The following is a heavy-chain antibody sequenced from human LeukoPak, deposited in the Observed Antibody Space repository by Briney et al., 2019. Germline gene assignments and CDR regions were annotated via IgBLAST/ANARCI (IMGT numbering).Heavy chain of an antibody. V-gene: IGHV3-23*01. D-gene: IGHD5-24*01. CDR3: AMTRDGYNLDFDY. CDR1: GFTFSSYA. CDR2: MSGGGVST. Sequence: SGGSLRLSCAASGFTFSSYAMSWVRQATGGGLEWVSAMSGGGVSTYYADSVKGRFTISRDNSKNTLYLQMNSLRAEDRAVYYCAMTRDGYNLDFDYWGQGTLVTVSS. J-gene: IGHJ4*02.